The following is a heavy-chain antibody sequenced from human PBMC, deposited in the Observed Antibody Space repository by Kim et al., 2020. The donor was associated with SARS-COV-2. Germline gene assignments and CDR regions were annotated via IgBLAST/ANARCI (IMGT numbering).Heavy chain of an antibody. J-gene: IGHJ4*02. CDR1: GGSFSTNY. V-gene: IGHV4-34*01. Sequence: SETLSLTCSVSGGSFSTNYWSWIRQSPGKGLEWIGEINHSGNTNYNPSLVSRVTLLVDTSKNQFSQILNSVTAADTAVYYCVRVGVRQLHGLFDYWGQGT. D-gene: IGHD6-6*01. CDR2: INHSGNT. CDR3: VRVGVRQLHGLFDY.